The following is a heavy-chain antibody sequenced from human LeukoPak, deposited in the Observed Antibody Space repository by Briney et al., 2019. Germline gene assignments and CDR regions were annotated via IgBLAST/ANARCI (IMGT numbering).Heavy chain of an antibody. D-gene: IGHD3-9*01. CDR2: IYYSGDT. J-gene: IGHJ3*02. Sequence: SETLSLTCTVSGGSISRSSYYWGWIRQPPGKGLEWIGSIYYSGDTYYRPSLKSRVTISVDTSKNQVSLKLSSVTAADTAVYYCARQGYDILTGYIDAFDIWGQGTMVTVSS. CDR3: ARQGYDILTGYIDAFDI. V-gene: IGHV4-39*01. CDR1: GGSISRSSYY.